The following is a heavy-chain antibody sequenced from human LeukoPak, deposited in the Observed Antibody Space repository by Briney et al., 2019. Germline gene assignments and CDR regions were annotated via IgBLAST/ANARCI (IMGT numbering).Heavy chain of an antibody. J-gene: IGHJ5*02. Sequence: GASVTVSCKASGGTFSSYAISWVRQAPGQGLEWMGWISAYNGNTNYAQKLQGRVTMTTDTSTSTAYMELRSLRSDDTAVYYCARELSYDFWSGYYVDDWFDPWGQGTLVTVSS. CDR2: ISAYNGNT. D-gene: IGHD3-3*01. CDR3: ARELSYDFWSGYYVDDWFDP. CDR1: GGTFSSYA. V-gene: IGHV1-18*01.